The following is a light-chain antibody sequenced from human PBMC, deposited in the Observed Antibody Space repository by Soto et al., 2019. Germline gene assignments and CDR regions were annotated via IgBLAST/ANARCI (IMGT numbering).Light chain of an antibody. J-gene: IGLJ2*01. CDR3: SSYTSSITLVV. CDR1: SCDVGGYNY. V-gene: IGLV2-14*01. Sequence: QSALTQPASVSGSPGQSITISCTGTSCDVGGYNYVSWYQQHPGKAPKLMIYDVSNRPSGVSNRFSGSKSGNTASLTISGLQAEDEADYYGSSYTSSITLVVFGGGTKLTVL. CDR2: DVS.